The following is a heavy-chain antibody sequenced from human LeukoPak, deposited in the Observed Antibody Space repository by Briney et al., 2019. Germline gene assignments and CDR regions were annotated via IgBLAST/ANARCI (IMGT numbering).Heavy chain of an antibody. CDR3: ARLQPSGPGDS. CDR1: AGSISNSGYY. D-gene: IGHD1-14*01. V-gene: IGHV4-39*01. J-gene: IGHJ4*02. CDR2: IDYSGST. Sequence: PSETLSLTCTVSAGSISNSGYYWGWIRQPPGKGLEWIGNIDYSGSTHYTPSLKSRVSMSVDTSKKQFSLNLSSVTAADTAVYYCARLQPSGPGDSWGQGTLVTVSS.